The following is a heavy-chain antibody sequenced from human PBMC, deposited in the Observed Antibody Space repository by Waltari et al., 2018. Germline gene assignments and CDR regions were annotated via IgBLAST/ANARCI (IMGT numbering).Heavy chain of an antibody. Sequence: QVQLVESGGGLVTPGASLRLSCAASGFTFGDYYMSWIRQAPGKGLEWVSYISSGGITKYYADSVKGRFTISRDNAKNSMYLQMNSLRSEDTAVYYCARDFEGGTDYWGQGTLVTVSS. CDR3: ARDFEGGTDY. CDR1: GFTFGDYY. V-gene: IGHV3-11*01. J-gene: IGHJ4*02. D-gene: IGHD3-16*01. CDR2: ISSGGITK.